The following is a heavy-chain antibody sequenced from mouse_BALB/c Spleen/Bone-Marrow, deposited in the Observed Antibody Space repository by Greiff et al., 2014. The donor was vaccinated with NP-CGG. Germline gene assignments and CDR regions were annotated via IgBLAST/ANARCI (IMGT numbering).Heavy chain of an antibody. J-gene: IGHJ2*01. V-gene: IGHV14-3*02. CDR3: ARFPYDYGGGDY. Sequence: EVQLQESGAELVKPGASVKLSCTASGFNIKDTYMHWVKQRPEQGLEWIGRIDPANGNTKYDPKFQGKATITADTSSNTAYLQLSSLTPEDTAVYYCARFPYDYGGGDYWGQGTTLTVSS. CDR2: IDPANGNT. D-gene: IGHD2-4*01. CDR1: GFNIKDTY.